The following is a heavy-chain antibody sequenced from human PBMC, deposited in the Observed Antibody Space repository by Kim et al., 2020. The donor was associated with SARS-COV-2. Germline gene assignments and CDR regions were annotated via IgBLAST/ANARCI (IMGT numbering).Heavy chain of an antibody. Sequence: NYAQKLQGRVTMTTDTSTSTAYMELRSLRSDDTAVYYCARDYYGSGTCGDWGQGTLVTVSS. V-gene: IGHV1-18*01. D-gene: IGHD3-10*01. CDR3: ARDYYGSGTCGD. J-gene: IGHJ4*02.